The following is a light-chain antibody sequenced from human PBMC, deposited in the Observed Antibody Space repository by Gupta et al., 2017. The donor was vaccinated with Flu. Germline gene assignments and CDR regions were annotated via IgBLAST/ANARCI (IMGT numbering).Light chain of an antibody. CDR2: GAS. V-gene: IGKV3-15*01. CDR1: QSVSSS. Sequence: ERATLSCRASQSVSSSLAWYQQKPGQAPRLLIYGASTRATGIPARFSGSGSGTEFTLTISSLQSEDFAVYYCQQYNKWPPYTFGQGTKLEIK. J-gene: IGKJ2*01. CDR3: QQYNKWPPYT.